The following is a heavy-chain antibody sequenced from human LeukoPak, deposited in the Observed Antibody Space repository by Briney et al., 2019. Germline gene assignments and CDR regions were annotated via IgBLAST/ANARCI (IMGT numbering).Heavy chain of an antibody. V-gene: IGHV4-59*01. CDR1: GGSISSYY. Sequence: SETLSLTCTVSGGSISSYYWSWIRQPPGKGLEWIGYIYYRSTNYNPSLKSRVTISVDTSKNQFSLKVNSVTAADTAVYYCARGTHSSSPIPLDYWGQGTLVTVSS. CDR3: ARGTHSSSPIPLDY. CDR2: IYYRST. J-gene: IGHJ4*02. D-gene: IGHD6-6*01.